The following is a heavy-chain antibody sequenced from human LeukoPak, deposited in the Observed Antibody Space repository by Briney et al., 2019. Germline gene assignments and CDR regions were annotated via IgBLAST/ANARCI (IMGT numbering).Heavy chain of an antibody. V-gene: IGHV3-33*01. D-gene: IGHD2-2*01. CDR2: IWYDGSNK. CDR3: ARVTGSGYQLPTYYYGMDV. Sequence: GGYLRLYCAASGFTFSSYGMHRIRPAPGKGLEGVAVIWYDGSNKYYADSVKGRFTISRDNSKTTLYLQMNSRRAEDTAVYYCARVTGSGYQLPTYYYGMDVWGQGTTVTVSS. J-gene: IGHJ6*02. CDR1: GFTFSSYG.